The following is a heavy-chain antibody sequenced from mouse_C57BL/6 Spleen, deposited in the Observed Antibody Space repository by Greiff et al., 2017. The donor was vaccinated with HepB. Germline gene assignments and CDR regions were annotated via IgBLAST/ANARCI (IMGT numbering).Heavy chain of an antibody. V-gene: IGHV1-55*01. J-gene: IGHJ4*01. Sequence: QVQLQQPGAELVKPGASVKMSCKASGYTFTSYWITWVKQRPGQGLEWIGDIYPGSGSTNYNEKFKSKATLTVDTSSSTAYMQLSSLTSEDSAVYYCARSSYGSTNYYAMDYWGQGTSVTVSP. CDR2: IYPGSGST. CDR1: GYTFTSYW. D-gene: IGHD1-1*01. CDR3: ARSSYGSTNYYAMDY.